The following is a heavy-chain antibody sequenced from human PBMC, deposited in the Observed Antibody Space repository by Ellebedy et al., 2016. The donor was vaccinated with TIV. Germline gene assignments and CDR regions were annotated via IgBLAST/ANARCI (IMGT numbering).Heavy chain of an antibody. D-gene: IGHD3-10*01. V-gene: IGHV3-23*01. CDR3: VSAQWFRGGHYGLDV. Sequence: GESLKISXAASGFTMSSYAMNWVRQAPGKGLEWVSRISGSGSSTYYADSTKGRFTISRDNNMKMLYLEMNNVRVEDSGIYYCVSAQWFRGGHYGLDVWGQGTTVTVS. CDR2: ISGSGSST. CDR1: GFTMSSYA. J-gene: IGHJ6*02.